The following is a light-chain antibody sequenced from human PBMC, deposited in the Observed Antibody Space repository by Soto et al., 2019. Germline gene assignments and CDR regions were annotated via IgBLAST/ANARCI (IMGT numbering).Light chain of an antibody. V-gene: IGKV3-20*01. CDR3: QHYVERSPIT. J-gene: IGKJ5*01. CDR1: QSVSSN. CDR2: GAS. Sequence: EIVLTQSPATLSLSPGERATLSCRASQSVSSNLAWYQQKPGQAPRLLIYGASTRATGIPARFSGSGSGTDFTLTISRLEPEDFALYYCQHYVERSPITFGQGTRLEI.